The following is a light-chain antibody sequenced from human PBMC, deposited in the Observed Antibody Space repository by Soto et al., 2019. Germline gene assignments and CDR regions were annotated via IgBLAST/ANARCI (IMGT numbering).Light chain of an antibody. J-gene: IGLJ2*01. CDR1: SSDVDGYNY. CDR2: DVN. Sequence: QSALTQPASVSGSPGQSITISCTGTSSDVDGYNYVSWYQYHPGKAPKLMIYDVNNRPSGVSNRFSGSKSGNTASLTISGLQAEDEADYYCSSFTISRNTVIFGGGTQLPVL. V-gene: IGLV2-14*01. CDR3: SSFTISRNTVI.